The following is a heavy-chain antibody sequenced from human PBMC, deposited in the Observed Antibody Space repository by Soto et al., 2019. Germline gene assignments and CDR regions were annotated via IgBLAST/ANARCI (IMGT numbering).Heavy chain of an antibody. CDR3: AKGIHGSGFRTDLYNFDD. CDR2: VSGGGVKT. D-gene: IGHD3-22*01. CDR1: GFTFRTYA. J-gene: IGHJ4*02. V-gene: IGHV3-23*01. Sequence: EVQLLESGGGLVQPGGSLRLSCAASGFTFRTYAMNWVRQAPGKGLEWVSTVSGGGVKTDYADSVKGRFTISRDNSKNTLYLQMNSLRAEDTAAYYCAKGIHGSGFRTDLYNFDDWGQGTLVTVSS.